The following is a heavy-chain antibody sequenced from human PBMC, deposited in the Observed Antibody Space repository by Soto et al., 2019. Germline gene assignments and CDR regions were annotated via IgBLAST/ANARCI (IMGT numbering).Heavy chain of an antibody. V-gene: IGHV5-51*01. CDR1: GYSLTHFW. J-gene: IGHJ4*02. CDR2: IYPGDSDT. Sequence: GESLKISCKGSGYSLTHFWIAWVRQMPGKGLEWMGIIYPGDSDTRYSLSFQGQVTISADKSINTAYLQWSGLKASDTAMYYCARPRGLATDFDYWGQGTLVTVSS. CDR3: ARPRGLATDFDY. D-gene: IGHD1-26*01.